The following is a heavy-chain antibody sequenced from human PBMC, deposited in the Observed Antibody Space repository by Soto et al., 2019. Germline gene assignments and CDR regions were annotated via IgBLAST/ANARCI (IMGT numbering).Heavy chain of an antibody. CDR3: AGNSGALDCTNGVCYP. V-gene: IGHV3-11*06. Sequence: GGSLRLSCAASGFTFSDYYMSWFRQAPGKGLEWVSYISSSSSYTNYADSVKGRFTISRDNAKNSLYLQMNSLRAEDTAVYYCAGNSGALDCTNGVCYPWGQGTLVTVSS. CDR1: GFTFSDYY. D-gene: IGHD2-8*01. J-gene: IGHJ4*02. CDR2: ISSSSSYT.